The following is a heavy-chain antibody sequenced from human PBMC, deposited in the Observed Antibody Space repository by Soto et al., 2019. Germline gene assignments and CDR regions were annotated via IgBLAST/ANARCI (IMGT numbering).Heavy chain of an antibody. CDR3: ARDQGPITMHAFDI. V-gene: IGHV1-2*02. J-gene: IGHJ3*02. CDR2: INPNSGGT. Sequence: ASVKVSCKASGYTFTGYYMHWVRQAPGQGLEWMGWINPNSGGTNYAQKFQGRVTITADESTSTAYMELSSLRSEDTAVYYCARDQGPITMHAFDIWGQGTMVTVSS. D-gene: IGHD3-10*01. CDR1: GYTFTGYY.